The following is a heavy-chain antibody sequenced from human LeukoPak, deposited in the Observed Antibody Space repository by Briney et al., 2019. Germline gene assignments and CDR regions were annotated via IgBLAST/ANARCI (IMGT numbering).Heavy chain of an antibody. V-gene: IGHV4-4*09. J-gene: IGHJ5*02. D-gene: IGHD3-10*01. CDR1: GGSISSYY. CDR3: ASQGPMVRGVISWFDP. CDR2: IYTSGST. Sequence: SETLSLTCTVSGGSISSYYWSWIRQPPGKGLEWIGYIYTSGSTNYNPSLKSRVTISVDTSKNQFSLKLSSVTAADTAVYYCASQGPMVRGVISWFDPWGQGTLSPSPQ.